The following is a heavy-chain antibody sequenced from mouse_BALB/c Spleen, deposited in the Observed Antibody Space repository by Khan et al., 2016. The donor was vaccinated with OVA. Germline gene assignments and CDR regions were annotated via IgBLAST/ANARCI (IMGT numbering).Heavy chain of an antibody. V-gene: IGHV3-2*02. CDR2: ISYSGNT. D-gene: IGHD1-1*01. J-gene: IGHJ2*01. Sequence: EVKLLESGPGLVKPSQSLSLTCTVTGYSITSDYAWNWIRQFPGNKLEWMGYISYSGNTKYNPSLKSRISITRDTSKNQFFLQSNSVTTEDTATYYCARIYGGDFDYWGQGTTLTVSS. CDR3: ARIYGGDFDY. CDR1: GYSITSDYA.